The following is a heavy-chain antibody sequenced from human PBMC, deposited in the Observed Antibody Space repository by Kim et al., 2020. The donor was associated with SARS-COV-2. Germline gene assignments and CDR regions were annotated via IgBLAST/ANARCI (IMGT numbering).Heavy chain of an antibody. CDR2: ISSSGSTI. CDR3: ARVKPQWLVSYGMDV. J-gene: IGHJ6*02. D-gene: IGHD6-19*01. V-gene: IGHV3-48*03. Sequence: GGSLRLSCAASGFTFSSYEMNWVRQAPGKGLEWVSYISSSGSTIYYADSVKGRFTISRDNAKNSPYLQMNSLRAEDTAVYYCARVKPQWLVSYGMDVWGQGTTVTVSS. CDR1: GFTFSSYE.